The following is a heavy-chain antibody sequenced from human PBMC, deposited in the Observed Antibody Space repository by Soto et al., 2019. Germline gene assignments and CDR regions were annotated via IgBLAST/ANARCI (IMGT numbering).Heavy chain of an antibody. CDR2: ISSSSSYT. V-gene: IGHV3-11*06. Sequence: PGGSLRLSCAASGFTFSDYYMSWIRQAPGKGLEWVSYISSSSSYTNYADSVKGRFTISRDNAKNSLYLQMNSLRAEDTAVYYCARVFRDYYGSGSYFCDYWGQGTLVTVSS. CDR3: ARVFRDYYGSGSYFCDY. CDR1: GFTFSDYY. J-gene: IGHJ4*02. D-gene: IGHD3-10*01.